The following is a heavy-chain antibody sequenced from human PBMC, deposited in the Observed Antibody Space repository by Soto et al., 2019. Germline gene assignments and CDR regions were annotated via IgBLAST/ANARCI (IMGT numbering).Heavy chain of an antibody. Sequence: ASVKVSCKASGYTFTSYGISWVRQAPGQGLGWMGWISAYNCNTNYAQKLQGRVTMTTDTSTSTAYMELRSLRSDDTAVYYCARDLQPYYDSSGLDYLGRGTLVTVSS. D-gene: IGHD3-22*01. CDR3: ARDLQPYYDSSGLDY. CDR1: GYTFTSYG. CDR2: ISAYNCNT. J-gene: IGHJ4*02. V-gene: IGHV1-18*04.